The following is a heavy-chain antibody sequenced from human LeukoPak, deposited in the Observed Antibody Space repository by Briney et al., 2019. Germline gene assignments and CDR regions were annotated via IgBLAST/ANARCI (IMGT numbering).Heavy chain of an antibody. V-gene: IGHV1-18*01. CDR2: ISAYNGNT. CDR1: GYTFTTYG. D-gene: IGHD3-10*01. Sequence: GASVKVSCKASGYTFTTYGISWVRQAPGQGLEWMGWISAYNGNTNYAQKLQGRVTMTTDTSTSTAYMELRSLRSDDTAVYYCARASYYYGSGTHYFDYWGQGTLVTVSS. J-gene: IGHJ4*02. CDR3: ARASYYYGSGTHYFDY.